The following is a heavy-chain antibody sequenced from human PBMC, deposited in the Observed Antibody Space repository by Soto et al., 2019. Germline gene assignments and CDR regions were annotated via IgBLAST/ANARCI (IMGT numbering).Heavy chain of an antibody. CDR3: AKYLNGPRGYSYGAFDY. Sequence: GGSLRLSCAASGFTFSSYAMSWVRQAPGKGLEWVSAISGSGGSTYYADSVKGRFTISRDNSKNTLYLQMNSLRAEDTAVYYCAKYLNGPRGYSYGAFDYWGQGTLVTVSS. D-gene: IGHD5-18*01. J-gene: IGHJ4*02. V-gene: IGHV3-23*01. CDR2: ISGSGGST. CDR1: GFTFSSYA.